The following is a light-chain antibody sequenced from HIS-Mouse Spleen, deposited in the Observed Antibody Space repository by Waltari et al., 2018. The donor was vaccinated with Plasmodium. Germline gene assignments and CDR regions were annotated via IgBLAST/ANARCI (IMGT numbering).Light chain of an antibody. CDR1: QSVSSN. Sequence: EIVMTQSPATLSVSPGERATLSCRASQSVSSNLAWYQQKPGQAPRLLIYGASTRSTGVPARFSGRGSGKEFTLTISSLQSEDFAVYYCQQYNNWSFTFGPGTKVDIK. J-gene: IGKJ3*01. CDR3: QQYNNWSFT. CDR2: GAS. V-gene: IGKV3-15*01.